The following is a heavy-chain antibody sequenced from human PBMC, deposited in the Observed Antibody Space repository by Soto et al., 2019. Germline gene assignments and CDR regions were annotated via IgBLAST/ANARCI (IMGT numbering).Heavy chain of an antibody. CDR1: GCIFIDYW. CDR3: ARPPLPGYSIHFNS. Sequence: VESLKICCKASGCIFIDYWICWVRQMPGKGLEWMXIVYXXXSXTXXXPXXXXQVTISADRSTGTAFLQWRSLKASDTALYYCARPPLPGYSIHFNSWGQGTLVTVSS. J-gene: IGHJ4*02. CDR2: VYXXXSXT. D-gene: IGHD2-15*01. V-gene: IGHV5-51*01.